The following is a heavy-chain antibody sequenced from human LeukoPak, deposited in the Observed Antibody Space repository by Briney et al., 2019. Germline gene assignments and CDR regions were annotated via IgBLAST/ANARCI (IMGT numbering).Heavy chain of an antibody. Sequence: GGSLRLSCAASGFTFSSYAMHWVRQAPGKGLEYVSAISGSGDSTYYANSVKGRFTISRDNSKNTLYLQMGSLRAEDMAVYYCARGAGGWNEANDCWGQGTLVTVSS. V-gene: IGHV3-64*01. J-gene: IGHJ4*02. CDR3: ARGAGGWNEANDC. CDR2: ISGSGDST. D-gene: IGHD1-1*01. CDR1: GFTFSSYA.